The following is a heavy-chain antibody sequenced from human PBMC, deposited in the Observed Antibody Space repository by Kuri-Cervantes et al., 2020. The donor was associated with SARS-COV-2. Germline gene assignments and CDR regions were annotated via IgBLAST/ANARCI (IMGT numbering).Heavy chain of an antibody. V-gene: IGHV3-73*01. CDR2: VRGKANNYAT. CDR3: ARLSRIAARLAVGLDY. Sequence: GESLKISCEVSRFLFSASAIHWVRQASGKGLEWVGRVRGKANNYATAYAASVKGRFTISRDDSKNMAYLQMNSLRAEDTAVYYCARLSRIAARLAVGLDYWGQGTLVTVSS. J-gene: IGHJ4*02. CDR1: RFLFSASA. D-gene: IGHD6-6*01.